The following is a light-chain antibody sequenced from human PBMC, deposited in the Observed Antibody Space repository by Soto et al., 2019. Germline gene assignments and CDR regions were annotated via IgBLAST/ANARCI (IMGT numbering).Light chain of an antibody. Sequence: DIVLTQSPGTLSLSPGERATLSCRASQIISSTYLGWYQQKPGQAPRLLIYGASSRATGIPDRFSGSGSGTDFTLTISRLEPEDFAVYYCQHYVTSLYTFGQGTKLEIK. CDR3: QHYVTSLYT. CDR1: QIISSTY. J-gene: IGKJ2*01. CDR2: GAS. V-gene: IGKV3-20*01.